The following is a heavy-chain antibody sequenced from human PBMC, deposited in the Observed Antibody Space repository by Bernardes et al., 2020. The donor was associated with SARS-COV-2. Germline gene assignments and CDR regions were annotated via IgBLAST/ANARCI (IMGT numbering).Heavy chain of an antibody. CDR1: RFTVRTNY. CDR2: LFRDNV. Sequence: GGSLSLSCGVSRFTVRTNYMSWVRQAPGKGLEWVSGLFRDNVFYADSVKGRFTISRDNSENTLYLHMDSLRVEDTAVYFCARRGYSNTSPFDYWGQGTLVAVSS. J-gene: IGHJ4*02. D-gene: IGHD5-18*01. CDR3: ARRGYSNTSPFDY. V-gene: IGHV3-53*01.